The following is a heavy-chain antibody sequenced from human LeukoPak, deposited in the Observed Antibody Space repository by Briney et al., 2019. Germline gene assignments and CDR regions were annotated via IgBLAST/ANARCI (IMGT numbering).Heavy chain of an antibody. CDR2: INPNSGGT. J-gene: IGHJ4*02. CDR1: GYTFTGYY. V-gene: IGHV1-2*02. CDR3: ARDISSPNWNYVYFDY. D-gene: IGHD1-7*01. Sequence: ASVKVSCKASGYTFTGYYMHWVRQAPGQGLEWMGWINPNSGGTNYAQKFQGRVTMTKDTSISTAYMELSSLRSEDTAVYYCARDISSPNWNYVYFDYWGQGTLVTVSS.